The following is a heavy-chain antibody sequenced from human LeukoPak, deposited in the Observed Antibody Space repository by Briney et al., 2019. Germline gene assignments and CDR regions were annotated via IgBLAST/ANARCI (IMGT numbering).Heavy chain of an antibody. CDR3: AREAGATVAFDI. J-gene: IGHJ3*02. CDR2: IIPIFGTP. V-gene: IGHV1-69*13. D-gene: IGHD1-26*01. CDR1: GGTFSSYA. Sequence: ASVKVSRKASGGTFSSYAISWVRQAPGQGLEWMGGIIPIFGTPNYAQKFQGRVTITADESTSTAYMDLSRLRSDDTAVYYCAREAGATVAFDIWGQGTMVTVSS.